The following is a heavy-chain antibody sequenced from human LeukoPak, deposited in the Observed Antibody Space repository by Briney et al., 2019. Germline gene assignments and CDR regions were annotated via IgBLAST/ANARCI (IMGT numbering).Heavy chain of an antibody. D-gene: IGHD3-22*01. CDR2: INHSGST. V-gene: IGHV4-34*01. CDR3: ARGRGRYYYDSSGYRYYFDY. Sequence: PSETLSLTCAVYGGSFSGYYWSWIRQPPGKGLEWIGEINHSGSTNYNPSPKSRVTISVDTSKNQFSLKLSSVTAADTAVYYCARGRGRYYYDSSGYRYYFDYWGQGTLVTVSS. J-gene: IGHJ4*02. CDR1: GGSFSGYY.